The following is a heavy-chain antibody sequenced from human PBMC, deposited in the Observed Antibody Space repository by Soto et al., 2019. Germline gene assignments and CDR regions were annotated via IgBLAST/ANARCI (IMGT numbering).Heavy chain of an antibody. Sequence: QVQLVESGGGVVQPGRSLTLSCAASGFIFSKYGVHWVRQTPGKGLEWVALISYDGGHKFYTDSVKGRFTISRDNSKNTLLLQMNSLRAEDTAVYYCAKLGLQDVRVSTVLDVWGQGTTVIVSS. CDR3: AKLGLQDVRVSTVLDV. V-gene: IGHV3-30*18. CDR2: ISYDGGHK. CDR1: GFIFSKYG. J-gene: IGHJ6*02. D-gene: IGHD2-15*01.